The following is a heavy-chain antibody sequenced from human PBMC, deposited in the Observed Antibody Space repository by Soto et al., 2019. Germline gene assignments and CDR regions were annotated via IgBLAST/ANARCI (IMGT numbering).Heavy chain of an antibody. J-gene: IGHJ4*02. D-gene: IGHD1-26*01. CDR1: GNIFTGYG. CDR3: ARYLVGGTTFFGYYDY. Sequence: HPGGSLRLSCAASGNIFTGYGMHWVRQPPGKGLEWVAIIRHDGSNIFYADSVRGRFTISRDNSKNTLYLQMNSLRVEDTAVYYCARYLVGGTTFFGYYDYWGKGTLVTVSS. V-gene: IGHV3-33*01. CDR2: IRHDGSNI.